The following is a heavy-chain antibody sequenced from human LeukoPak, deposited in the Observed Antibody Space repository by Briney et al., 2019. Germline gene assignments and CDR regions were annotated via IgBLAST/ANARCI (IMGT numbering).Heavy chain of an antibody. Sequence: SETLSLTCTVSGDSIKSSGYYWGWIRQPPGKGLEWIGNIYYSGSTYYSPSLKSRVSMSVDTSKNQFSLVLNSVTAADAAVYYCARENTNLGYLDYWGQGTRVTVSS. CDR3: ARENTNLGYLDY. J-gene: IGHJ4*02. V-gene: IGHV4-39*07. CDR1: GDSIKSSGYY. D-gene: IGHD2-15*01. CDR2: IYYSGST.